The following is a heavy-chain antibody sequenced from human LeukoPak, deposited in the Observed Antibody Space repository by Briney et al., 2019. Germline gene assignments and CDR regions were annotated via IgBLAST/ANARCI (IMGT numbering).Heavy chain of an antibody. CDR3: AKGYGSGKFDY. Sequence: GGSLRLSCAASGFTFSSYAMHWVRQAPGKGLEWVAVISYDGSNKYYADSVKGRFTISRDNSKNTLYLQMDSLRAEDTAVYYCAKGYGSGKFDYWGQGTLVTVSS. CDR1: GFTFSSYA. J-gene: IGHJ4*02. V-gene: IGHV3-30*04. D-gene: IGHD3-10*01. CDR2: ISYDGSNK.